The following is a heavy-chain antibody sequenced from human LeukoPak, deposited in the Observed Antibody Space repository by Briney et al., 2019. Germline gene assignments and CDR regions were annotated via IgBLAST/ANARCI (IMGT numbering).Heavy chain of an antibody. J-gene: IGHJ3*02. Sequence: SETLSLTCAVYGGSFSGYYWSWIRQPPGKGLEWIGEINHSGSTNYNPSLKSRVTMSVDTSKNQFSLKLSSVTAADTAVYYCARLLRGGRDTPMVTMIVVRAKSGAFDIWGQGTMVTVSS. D-gene: IGHD3-22*01. V-gene: IGHV4-34*01. CDR2: INHSGST. CDR3: ARLLRGGRDTPMVTMIVVRAKSGAFDI. CDR1: GGSFSGYY.